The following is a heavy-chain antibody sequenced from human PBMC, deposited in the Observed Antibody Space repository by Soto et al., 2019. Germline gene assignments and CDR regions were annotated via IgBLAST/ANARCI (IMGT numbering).Heavy chain of an antibody. Sequence: PSETLSLTCTVSGGSISSYYWSWIRQPAGKGLEWIGRIYTSGSTNYNPSLKSRVTMSVDTSKNQFSLKLSSVTAADTAVYYCARDPLNYDFWSGYYIRWFDPWGQGTLVTVS. D-gene: IGHD3-3*01. CDR1: GGSISSYY. CDR2: IYTSGST. CDR3: ARDPLNYDFWSGYYIRWFDP. J-gene: IGHJ5*02. V-gene: IGHV4-4*07.